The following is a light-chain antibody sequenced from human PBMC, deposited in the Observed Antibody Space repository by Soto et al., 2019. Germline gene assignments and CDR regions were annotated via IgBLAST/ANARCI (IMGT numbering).Light chain of an antibody. CDR3: QQYDEWPLT. Sequence: EKVMTQSPATLSVSPGERATLSCRASQNVKTRLAWYQQKPGQAPRLLIYDAFNRPTGIPARFSGSASVTEFTLTISSLQSEDFAVYYCQQYDEWPLTFGGGTKVEIK. J-gene: IGKJ4*01. CDR1: QNVKTR. V-gene: IGKV3-15*01. CDR2: DAF.